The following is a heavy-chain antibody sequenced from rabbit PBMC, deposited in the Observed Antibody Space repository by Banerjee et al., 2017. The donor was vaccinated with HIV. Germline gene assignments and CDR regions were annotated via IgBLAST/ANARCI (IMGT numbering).Heavy chain of an antibody. D-gene: IGHD3-1*01. CDR2: IFAGSGTT. Sequence: QSLEESGGDLVKPGASLTLTCTASGLDFSGNYWICWVRQAPGKGLEWIGCIFAGSGTTYYASWAKGRFTISKTSSTVDLKMTSLTAADTATYFCARDPRDGRGGYDFDLWGPGTLVTVS. J-gene: IGHJ4*01. CDR1: GLDFSGNYW. CDR3: ARDPRDGRGGYDFDL. V-gene: IGHV1S40*01.